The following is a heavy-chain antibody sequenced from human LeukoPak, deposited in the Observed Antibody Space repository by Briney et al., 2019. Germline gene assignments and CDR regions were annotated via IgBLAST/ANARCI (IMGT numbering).Heavy chain of an antibody. CDR1: GFTFGDYA. J-gene: IGHJ4*02. CDR3: TRAEWEPTYYFDY. D-gene: IGHD1-26*01. CDR2: IRSKAYGGTT. Sequence: GGSLRLSCTASGFTFGDYAMSWFRQAPGKGLEWVGFIRSKAYGGTTEYAASVKGRFTISRDDSKSIAYLQMNSLETEDTAVYYCTRAEWEPTYYFDYWGQGTLVTVSS. V-gene: IGHV3-49*03.